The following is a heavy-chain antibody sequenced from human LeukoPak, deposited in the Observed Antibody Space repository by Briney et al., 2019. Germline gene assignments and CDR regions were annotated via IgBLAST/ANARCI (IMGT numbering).Heavy chain of an antibody. J-gene: IGHJ5*02. CDR2: IYYSGST. D-gene: IGHD3-10*01. CDR1: GGSISSSSYY. Sequence: SETLSLTCTVSGGSISSSSYYGGWIRQPRGKGLEWIGSIYYSGSTYYNPSLKSRVTISVDTSKNQFSLKLSSVTAADTAVYYCAGSGSYYNWFDPWGQGTLVTVSS. V-gene: IGHV4-39*01. CDR3: AGSGSYYNWFDP.